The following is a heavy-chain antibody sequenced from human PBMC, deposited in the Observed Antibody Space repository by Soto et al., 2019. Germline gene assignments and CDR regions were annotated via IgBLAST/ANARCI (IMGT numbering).Heavy chain of an antibody. Sequence: QVQLVQSGAEVKKPGSSVKVSCKASGGTFSSYAISWVRQAPGQGLEWMGGIIPIFGTANYAQQFQGRVTITADEATSTAYMELSSLISEDTAVYYCARDPFLYYGSGSYHDYWGQGTLVTVSS. V-gene: IGHV1-69*01. J-gene: IGHJ4*02. CDR2: IIPIFGTA. CDR3: ARDPFLYYGSGSYHDY. D-gene: IGHD3-10*01. CDR1: GGTFSSYA.